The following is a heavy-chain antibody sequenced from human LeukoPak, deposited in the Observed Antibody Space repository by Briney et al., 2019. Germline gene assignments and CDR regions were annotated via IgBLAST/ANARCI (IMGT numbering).Heavy chain of an antibody. CDR3: VVGGSPGY. CDR2: ISTDGYTT. V-gene: IGHV3-74*01. D-gene: IGHD2-15*01. CDR1: GFTFTTYW. Sequence: GGSLRLSCAASGFTFTTYWMHWVRQAPRKGLVWVSRISTDGYTTDYADFVQGRFTASRDNTKNTWSLEMNSLRAEDTAVYYCVVGGSPGYWGQGTLVTVSS. J-gene: IGHJ4*02.